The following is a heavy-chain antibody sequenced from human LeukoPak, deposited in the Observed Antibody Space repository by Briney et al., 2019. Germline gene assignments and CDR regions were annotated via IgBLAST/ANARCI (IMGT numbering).Heavy chain of an antibody. V-gene: IGHV3-21*01. Sequence: PGGCLRLSCAASGFDFSSYSMNWVRQAPGKGLEWVSAISPWSDYIYYVDSVKGRFTISRDYAKNSLYLQMNSLRAEDTAVYYCARRPDTLDHNSGAAGGFDYWGQGTLVTVSS. J-gene: IGHJ4*02. CDR3: ARRPDTLDHNSGAAGGFDY. D-gene: IGHD3/OR15-3a*01. CDR1: GFDFSSYS. CDR2: ISPWSDYI.